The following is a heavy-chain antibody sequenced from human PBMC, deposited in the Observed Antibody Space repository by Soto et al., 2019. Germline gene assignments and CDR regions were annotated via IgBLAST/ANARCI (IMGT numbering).Heavy chain of an antibody. D-gene: IGHD2-15*01. CDR2: IWFDGSNE. V-gene: IGHV3-33*08. Sequence: VQLVESGGGLIQPGGSLRLSCAASGFTVSSYYMSWVRQAPGKGLEWVSVIWFDGSNEHYADSVKGRFTISRDNSKNTLYLQMYSLRAGDTAVYYCARGSLYCSSTSCSYGMDVWGQGTTVTVSS. CDR3: ARGSLYCSSTSCSYGMDV. J-gene: IGHJ6*02. CDR1: GFTVSSYY.